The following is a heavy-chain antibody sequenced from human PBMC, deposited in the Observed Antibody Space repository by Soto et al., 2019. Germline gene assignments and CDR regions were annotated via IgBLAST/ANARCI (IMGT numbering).Heavy chain of an antibody. Sequence: ASVKVSCKASGYTFTSYAMHWVRQAPGQRLEWMGWINAGNGNTKYSQRFQGRVTITRDTSASTAYMELSSLRSEDTAVYYCARGITLPTPLDYWGQGTLVTVSS. D-gene: IGHD1-20*01. J-gene: IGHJ4*02. V-gene: IGHV1-3*01. CDR2: INAGNGNT. CDR1: GYTFTSYA. CDR3: ARGITLPTPLDY.